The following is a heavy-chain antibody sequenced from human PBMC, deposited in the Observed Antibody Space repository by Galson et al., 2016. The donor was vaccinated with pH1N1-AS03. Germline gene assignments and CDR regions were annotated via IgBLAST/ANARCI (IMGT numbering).Heavy chain of an antibody. D-gene: IGHD5-24*01. Sequence: TLSLPCTVSGGSISSDTFYWSWIRQPAGKGLEWIGRIYPSGSTNYHPSLKSRVTISVDTSKNQFSLKLSSVTAADTAVYYCASAENGRDGYYDYWGQGTLVTVSS. CDR3: ASAENGRDGYYDY. J-gene: IGHJ4*02. CDR2: IYPSGST. V-gene: IGHV4-61*02. CDR1: GGSISSDTFY.